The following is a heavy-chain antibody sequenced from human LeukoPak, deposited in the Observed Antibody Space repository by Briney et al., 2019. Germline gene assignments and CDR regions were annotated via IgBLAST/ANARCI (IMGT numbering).Heavy chain of an antibody. CDR1: GYTFTSYY. D-gene: IGHD3-10*01. CDR3: AREGVRSLGPASFDY. CDR2: INPSGGST. V-gene: IGHV1-46*01. Sequence: ASVKVSCKASGYTFTSYYMHWVRRAPGQGLEWMGIINPSGGSTSYAQKFQGRVTMTRDTSTSTVYMELSSLRSEDTAVYYCAREGVRSLGPASFDYWGQGTLVTVSS. J-gene: IGHJ4*02.